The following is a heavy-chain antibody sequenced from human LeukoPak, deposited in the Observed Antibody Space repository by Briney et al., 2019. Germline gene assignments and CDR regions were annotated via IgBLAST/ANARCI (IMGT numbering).Heavy chain of an antibody. V-gene: IGHV1-8*01. D-gene: IGHD2-2*02. J-gene: IGHJ4*02. CDR3: ARVPFLGYCSSTSCYSEGYYFDY. CDR2: MNPNSGNT. CDR1: GYTFTSYD. Sequence: ASVKVSCKASGYTFTSYDINWVRRATGQGLEWMGWMNPNSGNTGYAQKFQGRVTMTRNTSINTAYMELSSLRSEDTAVYYCARVPFLGYCSSTSCYSEGYYFDYWGQGTLVTVSS.